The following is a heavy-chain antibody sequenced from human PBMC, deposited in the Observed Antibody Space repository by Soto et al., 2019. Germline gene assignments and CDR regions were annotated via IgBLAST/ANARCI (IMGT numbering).Heavy chain of an antibody. CDR3: AKIEIYYDSRGYHFDY. Sequence: EVQLLESGGGLVQPGGSLRLSCAASGFTFSSYAMSWVRQAPGKGLEWVSAISGSGGSTYYADSVKGRFTISRDNSKNPLYLEMNSLRAEDTAVYYCAKIEIYYDSRGYHFDYWGQGTLVTVSS. J-gene: IGHJ4*02. D-gene: IGHD3-22*01. CDR1: GFTFSSYA. CDR2: ISGSGGST. V-gene: IGHV3-23*01.